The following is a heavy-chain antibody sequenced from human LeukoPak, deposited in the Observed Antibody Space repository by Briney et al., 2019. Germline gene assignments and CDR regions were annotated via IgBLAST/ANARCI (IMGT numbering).Heavy chain of an antibody. CDR1: GGSFSGYY. CDR3: ARDGDYYDSSGYYYV. D-gene: IGHD3-22*01. Sequence: SETLPLTCAVYGGSFSGYYWSWIRQPPGKGLEWIGEINHSGSTNYNPSLKSRVTISVDTSKNQFSLKLSSVTAADTAVYYCARDGDYYDSSGYYYVWGQGTLVTVSS. CDR2: INHSGST. J-gene: IGHJ1*01. V-gene: IGHV4-34*01.